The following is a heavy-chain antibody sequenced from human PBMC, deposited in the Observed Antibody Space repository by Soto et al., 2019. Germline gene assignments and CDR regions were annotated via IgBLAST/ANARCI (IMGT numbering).Heavy chain of an antibody. CDR3: ARGGVGSFDY. CDR2: ITKDGSSL. Sequence: GGSLRLSCAASGFAFSSFWMHWVRQVPGKGLVWISHITKDGSSLSYADSVKGRFTISRDNAKNTVYLQMTGLRAEDTAVYYCARGGVGSFDYWGQGSLVTVSS. V-gene: IGHV3-74*01. J-gene: IGHJ4*02. CDR1: GFAFSSFW. D-gene: IGHD3-10*01.